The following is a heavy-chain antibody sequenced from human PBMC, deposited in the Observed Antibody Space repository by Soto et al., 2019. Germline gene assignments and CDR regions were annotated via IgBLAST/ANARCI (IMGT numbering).Heavy chain of an antibody. CDR3: ARSEWYYDSSGYYPAQYFQH. CDR1: GGSISSYY. V-gene: IGHV4-59*01. Sequence: PSETLSLTCTVSGGSISSYYWSWIRQPPGKGLEWIGYIYYSGITDYNPSLKSRVTISVDTSKSQFSLKLSSVTAADTAVYYCARSEWYYDSSGYYPAQYFQHWGQGTLVTVSS. D-gene: IGHD3-22*01. J-gene: IGHJ1*01. CDR2: IYYSGIT.